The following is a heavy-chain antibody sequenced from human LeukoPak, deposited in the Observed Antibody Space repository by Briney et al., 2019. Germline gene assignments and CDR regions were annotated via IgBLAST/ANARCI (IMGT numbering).Heavy chain of an antibody. CDR3: NSLRQAL. D-gene: IGHD2-21*01. J-gene: IGHJ3*01. CDR1: GYTFTGYY. CDR2: IDPNSGGT. Sequence: ASVKVSCTASGYTFTGYYIHWVRQAPGQGLEWLGRIDPNSGGTISAQKFQGRVTMTMDTSISTAYMELNSLKSDDTAVYYCNSLRQALWGQGTMVTVSS. V-gene: IGHV1-2*06.